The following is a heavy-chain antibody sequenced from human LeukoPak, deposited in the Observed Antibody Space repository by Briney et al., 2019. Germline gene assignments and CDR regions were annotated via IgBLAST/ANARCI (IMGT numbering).Heavy chain of an antibody. CDR3: VRSGYCRGGSCYSDYFDY. D-gene: IGHD2-15*01. CDR1: GFTSSDHY. CDR2: TRNKLNSYTT. Sequence: PGGSLRLSCAASGFTSSDHYMDWVRQAPGKGLEWVGRTRNKLNSYTTEYAASVKGRSTISRDDSKNSLYLQMNSLKTEDTALYYCVRSGYCRGGSCYSDYFDYWGQGTLVTVSS. J-gene: IGHJ4*02. V-gene: IGHV3-72*01.